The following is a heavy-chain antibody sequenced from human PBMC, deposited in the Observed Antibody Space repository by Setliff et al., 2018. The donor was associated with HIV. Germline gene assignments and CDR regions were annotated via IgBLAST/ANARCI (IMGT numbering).Heavy chain of an antibody. CDR2: IYGSGGT. CDR1: GDSIGTYS. CDR3: AKRAVQDGTVTSSNWFES. D-gene: IGHD1-7*01. V-gene: IGHV4-4*09. Sequence: PSETLSLTCAVSGDSIGTYSWHWLRQPPGKGLEWIGYIYGSGGTGYNPSLTSRVTMSTDTPNNRFALKLTSVTAADTAVYYCAKRAVQDGTVTSSNWFESWGQGTLVTVSS. J-gene: IGHJ5*01.